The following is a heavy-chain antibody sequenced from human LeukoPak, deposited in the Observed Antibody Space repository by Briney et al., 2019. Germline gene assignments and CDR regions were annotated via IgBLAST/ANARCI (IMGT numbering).Heavy chain of an antibody. J-gene: IGHJ4*02. CDR1: GFSLGSYG. D-gene: IGHD2-8*01. Sequence: GGSLRLPCAASGFSLGSYGMHWVPQSPGKGPEWVAFSWYERINKYYAHSVKGRFTISRDNSKNTLSLKMNSLRAEDTAVYSCAKNHCTCSTGDDYFDDWGQGTLVTVSS. V-gene: IGHV3-30*02. CDR3: AKNHCTCSTGDDYFDD. CDR2: SWYERINK.